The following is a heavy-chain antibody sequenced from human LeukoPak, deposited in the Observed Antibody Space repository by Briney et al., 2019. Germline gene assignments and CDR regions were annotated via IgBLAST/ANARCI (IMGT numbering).Heavy chain of an antibody. V-gene: IGHV1-69*02. Sequence: SVKVSSTASGGTFISYTISWVRQAPGQGLEWMGRIIPILGIANYAQKFQGRVTITADKSTSTAYMELSSLRSEDTAVYYCARGGDGYNYLFDYWGQGTLVTVSS. CDR1: GGTFISYT. CDR3: ARGGDGYNYLFDY. D-gene: IGHD5-24*01. CDR2: IIPILGIA. J-gene: IGHJ4*02.